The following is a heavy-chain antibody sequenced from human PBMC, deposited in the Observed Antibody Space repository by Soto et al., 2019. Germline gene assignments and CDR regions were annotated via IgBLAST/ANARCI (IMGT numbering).Heavy chain of an antibody. CDR3: ARSARITLSGVPIWYYYYMDV. D-gene: IGHD3-3*01. Sequence: EVQLVESGGGLVQPGGSLRLSCAASGFTFSRYWMHWVRQAPGKGLVWVSHIITDGSTTNYADSVKDRFTISRDNAKNTLYLQMNSLRAEDTAVYYCARSARITLSGVPIWYYYYMDVWGKGTTVTVSS. V-gene: IGHV3-74*01. CDR1: GFTFSRYW. J-gene: IGHJ6*03. CDR2: IITDGSTT.